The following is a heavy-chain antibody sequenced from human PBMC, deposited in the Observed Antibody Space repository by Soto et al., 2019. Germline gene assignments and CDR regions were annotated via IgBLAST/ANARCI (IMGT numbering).Heavy chain of an antibody. CDR3: ARESAKGDTYYYYGMDV. V-gene: IGHV4-31*03. J-gene: IGHJ6*02. Sequence: SETLSLTCTVSGCSISSGGYYWSWILQHPGKGLEWIGYIYYSGSTYYNPSLKSRVTISVDTSKNQFSLKLSSVTAADTAVYYCARESAKGDTYYYYGMDVWGQGTTVTVSS. CDR2: IYYSGST. D-gene: IGHD5-18*01. CDR1: GCSISSGGYY.